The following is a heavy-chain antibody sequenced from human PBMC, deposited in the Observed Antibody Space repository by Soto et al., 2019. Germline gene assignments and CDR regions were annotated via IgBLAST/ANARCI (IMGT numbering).Heavy chain of an antibody. D-gene: IGHD6-19*01. CDR3: VRSRVFIAVTSVTNYYYYYGMDV. Sequence: SQTLSLTCAISGDSVSSDSAAWNWIRQSPSRGLEWLGRAYYRSKWYIEYAPSVNSRITINPDTSKNQLSLQLISVNPDDTAVYYCVRSRVFIAVTSVTNYYYYYGMDVWGQGTTVTASS. V-gene: IGHV6-1*01. CDR2: AYYRSKWYI. J-gene: IGHJ6*02. CDR1: GDSVSSDSAA.